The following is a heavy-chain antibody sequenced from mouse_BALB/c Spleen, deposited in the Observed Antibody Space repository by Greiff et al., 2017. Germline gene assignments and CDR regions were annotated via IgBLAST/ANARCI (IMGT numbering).Heavy chain of an antibody. CDR1: GYTFTSYW. J-gene: IGHJ4*01. V-gene: IGHV1-69*02. D-gene: IGHD1-1*01. CDR3: TRSTVVAHYYAMDY. Sequence: QVHVKQPGAELVRPGASVKLSCKASGYTFTSYWINWVKQRPGQGLEWIGNIYPSDSYTNYNQKFKDKATLTVDKSSSTAYMQLSSPTSEDSAVYYCTRSTVVAHYYAMDYWGQGTSVTVSS. CDR2: IYPSDSYT.